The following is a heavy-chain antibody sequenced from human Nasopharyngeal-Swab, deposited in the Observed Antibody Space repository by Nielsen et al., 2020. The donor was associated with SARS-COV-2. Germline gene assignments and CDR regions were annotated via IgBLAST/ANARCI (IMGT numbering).Heavy chain of an antibody. CDR1: GFTFGDYA. CDR3: TTGTGD. CDR2: IKSKTDGGTT. Sequence: GESLKISCTASGFTFGDYAMSWFRQAPGKGLEWVGRIKSKTDGGTTDYAAPVKGRFTISRDDSKNTLYLQMNSLKTEDTAVYYCTTGTGDWGQGTLVTVSS. D-gene: IGHD1-14*01. J-gene: IGHJ4*02. V-gene: IGHV3-15*01.